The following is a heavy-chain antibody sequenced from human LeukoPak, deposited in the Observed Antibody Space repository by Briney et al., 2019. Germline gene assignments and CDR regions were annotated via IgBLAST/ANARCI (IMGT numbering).Heavy chain of an antibody. V-gene: IGHV1-2*06. CDR1: GYTFTDYY. Sequence: ASVKVSCKASGYTFTDYYMHWVRQAPGQGLEWMGRINPNTGGTNYAQKFQGRVTMTRDTSTSTVYMELSSLRSDDTAIYYCARSVKMPTIVHWGQGTLVTVSS. CDR3: ARSVKMPTIVH. CDR2: INPNTGGT. J-gene: IGHJ4*02. D-gene: IGHD5-24*01.